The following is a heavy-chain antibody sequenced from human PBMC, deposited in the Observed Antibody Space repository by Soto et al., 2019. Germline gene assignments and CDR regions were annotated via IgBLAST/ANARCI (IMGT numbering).Heavy chain of an antibody. V-gene: IGHV3-53*01. J-gene: IGHJ6*02. CDR1: LFTIGSNS. CDR3: ARDVSNYNGNV. Sequence: GGSLRLSCAGSLFTIGSNSMSWVRQSPGKGLEWVSVIYSGGITFYADSVKGRFTISRDNSKNTLYLQMNSVRAEDTAVYYCARDVSNYNGNVWGQGTKVSVSS. D-gene: IGHD4-4*01. CDR2: IYSGGIT.